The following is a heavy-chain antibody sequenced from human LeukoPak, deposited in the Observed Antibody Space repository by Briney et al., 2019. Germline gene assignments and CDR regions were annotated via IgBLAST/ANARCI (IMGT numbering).Heavy chain of an antibody. CDR3: ARAKQWVSPYYFDY. Sequence: GGSLRLSCAASGFTFSDYYMSWIRRAPGKGLERVSYISSSGNTIYYADSVKGRFTISRDNAKNSLYLQMNSLRAEDTAVYYCARAKQWVSPYYFDYWGQGILVTVSS. CDR1: GFTFSDYY. V-gene: IGHV3-11*01. D-gene: IGHD1-26*01. J-gene: IGHJ4*02. CDR2: ISSSGNTI.